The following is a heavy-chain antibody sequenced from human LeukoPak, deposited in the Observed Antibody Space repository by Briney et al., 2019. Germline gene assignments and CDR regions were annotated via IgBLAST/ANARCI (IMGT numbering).Heavy chain of an antibody. J-gene: IGHJ4*02. CDR3: AKSGLNRFDY. Sequence: EASVKVSCKASGYTFSSYYMHWVRQAPGQGLEWMGIINPSGGSTSYSQKLQGRVTMTRDMSTSTVYMELSSLRAEDTAVYYCAKSGLNRFDYWGQGTLVTVSS. V-gene: IGHV1-46*01. CDR2: INPSGGST. D-gene: IGHD2-15*01. CDR1: GYTFSSYY.